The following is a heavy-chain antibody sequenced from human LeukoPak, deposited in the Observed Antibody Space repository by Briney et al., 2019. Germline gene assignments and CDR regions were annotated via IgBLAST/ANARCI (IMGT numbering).Heavy chain of an antibody. CDR1: GFTFSTYA. CDR2: ISGSGGST. Sequence: SGGSLRLPCAASGFTFSTYAMNWVRQAPGKGLEWVSGISGSGGSTYYADSVKGRFTISRDNSKNTLYLQMNSLRAEDTTVYYCAREIAVAAAYYFDYWGQGTLVTVSS. CDR3: AREIAVAAAYYFDY. J-gene: IGHJ4*02. V-gene: IGHV3-23*01. D-gene: IGHD6-19*01.